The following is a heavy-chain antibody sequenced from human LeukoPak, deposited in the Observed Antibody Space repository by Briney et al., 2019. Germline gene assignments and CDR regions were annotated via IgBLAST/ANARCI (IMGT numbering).Heavy chain of an antibody. D-gene: IGHD3-9*01. CDR2: ISSSSSYI. CDR3: ARGGFLPPGDILTGYPHYFDY. Sequence: GGSLRLSCAASGFTFSNYGMSWVRQAPGKGREWVSSISSSSSYIYYADSVKGRFTISRDNAKNSLYLQMNSLRAEDTAVYYCARGGFLPPGDILTGYPHYFDYWGQGTLVTVSS. V-gene: IGHV3-21*01. J-gene: IGHJ4*02. CDR1: GFTFSNYG.